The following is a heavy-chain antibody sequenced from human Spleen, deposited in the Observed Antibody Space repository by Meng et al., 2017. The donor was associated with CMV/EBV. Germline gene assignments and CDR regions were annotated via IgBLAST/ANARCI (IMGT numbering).Heavy chain of an antibody. D-gene: IGHD1-1*01. Sequence: KVSCKGSGYSFTDSWIAWVRQMPGKGLEWMGIIYPGDSDTRYSPSFQGQVTFSADKSISTAYLQWSSLQASDTAMYFCARQQQLVPDYWGQGTLVTVSS. CDR1: GYSFTDSW. V-gene: IGHV5-51*01. CDR3: ARQQQLVPDY. J-gene: IGHJ4*02. CDR2: IYPGDSDT.